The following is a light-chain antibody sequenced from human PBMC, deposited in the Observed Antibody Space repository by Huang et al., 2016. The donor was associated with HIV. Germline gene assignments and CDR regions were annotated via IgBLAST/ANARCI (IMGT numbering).Light chain of an antibody. CDR1: QTITNW. J-gene: IGKJ1*01. CDR3: QQYSSWRT. V-gene: IGKV1-5*03. CDR2: KAS. Sequence: DIQMTQSPSTLSASVGDRVTITCRDSQTITNWLAWYQQKPGKAPKLLIYKASTLETGVPTSFSGSGSGTEFTLTINSMQPDDFATDYCQQYSSWRTCGQGTKVE.